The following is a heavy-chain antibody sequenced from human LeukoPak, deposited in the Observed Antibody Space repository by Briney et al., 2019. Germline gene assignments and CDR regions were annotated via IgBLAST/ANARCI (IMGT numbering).Heavy chain of an antibody. CDR3: ASAYSSWYDLGY. V-gene: IGHV1-8*01. CDR2: MNPNSGNT. Sequence: ASVKVSCKASGYTFTSYDINWVRQATGQGLEWMGWMNPNSGNTGYAQKFQGRVTMTRNTSISTAYMELSSLRSEDTAVYYCASAYSSWYDLGYWGQGTLVTVSS. D-gene: IGHD6-13*01. J-gene: IGHJ4*02. CDR1: GYTFTSYD.